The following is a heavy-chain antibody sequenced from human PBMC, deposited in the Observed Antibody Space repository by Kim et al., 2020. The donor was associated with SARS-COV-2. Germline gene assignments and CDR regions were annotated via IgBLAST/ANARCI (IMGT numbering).Heavy chain of an antibody. D-gene: IGHD4-17*01. CDR3: ARGGHGDRYYFDY. V-gene: IGHV1-2*06. Sequence: ASVKVSCKASGYTFTGYYMHWVRQAPGQGLEWMGRINPNSGGTNYAQKFQGRVTMTRDTSISTAYMELSRLRSDDTAVYYCARGGHGDRYYFDYWGQGTLVTVSS. J-gene: IGHJ4*02. CDR2: INPNSGGT. CDR1: GYTFTGYY.